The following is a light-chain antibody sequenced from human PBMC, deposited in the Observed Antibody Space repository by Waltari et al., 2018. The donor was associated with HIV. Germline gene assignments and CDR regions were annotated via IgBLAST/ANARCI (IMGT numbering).Light chain of an antibody. J-gene: IGLJ2*01. CDR1: TSDIHDYNF. CDR2: EVT. Sequence: QSALTQPPSASGSPGQSVNMSCTGATSDIHDYNFISWYQQYSGKAPKLIIFEVTKRPTGVPVRVSGSRSGNTASLIVAGLQAEDEAVYFCSSFAGSNKLFGGGTKLTVL. CDR3: SSFAGSNKL. V-gene: IGLV2-8*01.